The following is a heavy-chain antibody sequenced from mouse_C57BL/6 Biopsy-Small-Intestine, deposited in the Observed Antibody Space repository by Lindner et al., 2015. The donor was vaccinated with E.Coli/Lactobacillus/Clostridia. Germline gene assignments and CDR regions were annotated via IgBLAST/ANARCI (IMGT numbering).Heavy chain of an antibody. CDR1: GYAFSSYW. V-gene: IGHV1-80*01. CDR2: IYPGDGDT. Sequence: VXLQESGAELVKPGASVKISCKASGYAFSSYWMNWVKQRPGKGLEWIGQIYPGDGDTNYNGKFKGKATLTADKSSSTAYMQLSSLTSEDSAVYFCARGGDGNYWYFDVWGTGTTVTVSS. J-gene: IGHJ1*03. CDR3: ARGGDGNYWYFDV. D-gene: IGHD2-1*01.